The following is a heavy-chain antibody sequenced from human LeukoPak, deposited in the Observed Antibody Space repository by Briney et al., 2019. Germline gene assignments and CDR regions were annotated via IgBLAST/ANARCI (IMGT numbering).Heavy chain of an antibody. J-gene: IGHJ4*02. CDR3: ARVPSDY. Sequence: GGSLRLSCVASGFTFSTYSMNWVRQAPGKGLEWVSSISSGSSYIYYADSVKGRFTISRDNAKNSLYLQMNSLRAEDTAMYFCARVPSDYWGQGTLVTVSS. V-gene: IGHV3-21*01. CDR2: ISSGSSYI. CDR1: GFTFSTYS.